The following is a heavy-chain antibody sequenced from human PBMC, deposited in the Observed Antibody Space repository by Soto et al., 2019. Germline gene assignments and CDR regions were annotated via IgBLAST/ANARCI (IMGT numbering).Heavy chain of an antibody. J-gene: IGHJ4*02. CDR2: IIPVFGTP. Sequence: SVKVSCKSSGYIFKNYAVTWLRQAPGQGLEWMGGIIPVFGTPDYSQKFRGRVTITADESTSTVYKELRSLTSEDTAVYYCARHLYDYVWGSYRHWGQGTLVTVSS. D-gene: IGHD3-16*02. CDR1: GYIFKNYA. V-gene: IGHV1-69*13. CDR3: ARHLYDYVWGSYRH.